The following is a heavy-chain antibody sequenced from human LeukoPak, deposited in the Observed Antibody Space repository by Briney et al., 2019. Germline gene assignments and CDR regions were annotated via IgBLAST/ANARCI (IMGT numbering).Heavy chain of an antibody. CDR3: AGDYYYDTNGQGDYFDY. D-gene: IGHD3-22*01. CDR1: GFTFSSYA. Sequence: GGSLRLSCAASGFTFSSYAMSWVRQAPGKGLEWVSAISGSGGSTYYADSVKGRFTISRDNSKNTLHLQMNSLRAEDTAVYYCAGDYYYDTNGQGDYFDYWGQGTLVTVSS. J-gene: IGHJ4*02. CDR2: ISGSGGST. V-gene: IGHV3-23*01.